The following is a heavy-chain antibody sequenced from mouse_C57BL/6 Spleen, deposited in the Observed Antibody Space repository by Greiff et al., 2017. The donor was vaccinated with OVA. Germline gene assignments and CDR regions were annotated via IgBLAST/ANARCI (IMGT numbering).Heavy chain of an antibody. CDR3: ARAPFYYDYENYFDY. Sequence: VQLKQSVAELVRPGASVKLSCTASGFNIKNTYMHWVKQRPEQGLEWIGRIDPANGNTKYAPKFQGKATITADTSSNTAYLQLSSLTSEDTAIYYCARAPFYYDYENYFDYWGQGTTLTVSS. V-gene: IGHV14-3*01. CDR1: GFNIKNTY. D-gene: IGHD2-4*01. J-gene: IGHJ2*01. CDR2: IDPANGNT.